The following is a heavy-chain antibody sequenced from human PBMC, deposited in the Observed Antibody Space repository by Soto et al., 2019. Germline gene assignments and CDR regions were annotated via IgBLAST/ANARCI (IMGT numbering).Heavy chain of an antibody. Sequence: QVELEESGPGLVKPSQTLSLTCRVYGASISNGDCYWSWIRQPPGKGLEWIGYIYYSGRSDCSPSLKSRVSVSVDRVKNQFSLILNSVTAADTAVYYCARVNLVGAASSFEDWGQGTLVTVSS. V-gene: IGHV4-30-4*01. D-gene: IGHD1-26*01. J-gene: IGHJ4*02. CDR3: ARVNLVGAASSFED. CDR1: GASISNGDCY. CDR2: IYYSGRS.